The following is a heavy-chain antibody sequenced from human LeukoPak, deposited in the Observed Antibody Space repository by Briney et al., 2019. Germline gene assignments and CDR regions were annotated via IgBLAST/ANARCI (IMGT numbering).Heavy chain of an antibody. CDR3: ASLAGTTQEFHFDC. CDR2: INPSGGST. D-gene: IGHD1-7*01. V-gene: IGHV1-46*01. J-gene: IGHJ4*02. CDR1: GYTFTSYY. Sequence: ASVEVSCKASGYTFTSYYMHWVRQAPGQGLEWMGIINPSGGSTSCAQKFQGRVTMTGDTSTSTVYMELSSLRSEDTAVYYCASLAGTTQEFHFDCWGQGTLATVSS.